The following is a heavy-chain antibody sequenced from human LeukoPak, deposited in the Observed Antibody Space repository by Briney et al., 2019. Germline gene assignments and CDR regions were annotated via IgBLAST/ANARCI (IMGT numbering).Heavy chain of an antibody. J-gene: IGHJ2*01. D-gene: IGHD6-6*01. CDR3: ARRRSSSMAARIAYWYFDL. CDR2: INHSGST. V-gene: IGHV4-34*01. CDR1: GGSFSGYY. Sequence: SETLSLTCAVYGGSFSGYYWSWIRQPPGKGLEWIGEINHSGSTNYNPSLKSRVTTSVDTSKNQFSLKLSSVTAADTAVYYCARRRSSSMAARIAYWYFDLWGRGTLVTVSS.